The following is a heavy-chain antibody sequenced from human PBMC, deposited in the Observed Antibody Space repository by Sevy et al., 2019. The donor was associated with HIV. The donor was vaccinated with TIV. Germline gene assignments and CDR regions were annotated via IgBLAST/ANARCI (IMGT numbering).Heavy chain of an antibody. Sequence: SETLSLTCAVYGGSFSGYYWSWIRQPPGKGLEWIGEINHSGSTNYNPSLKSRFTISVDTSKNQFSLRLSFVTAADTAVYYCARGIYYGSGSYNGPSFWFDPWGQGTLVTVSS. J-gene: IGHJ5*02. CDR2: INHSGST. CDR1: GGSFSGYY. V-gene: IGHV4-34*01. CDR3: ARGIYYGSGSYNGPSFWFDP. D-gene: IGHD3-10*01.